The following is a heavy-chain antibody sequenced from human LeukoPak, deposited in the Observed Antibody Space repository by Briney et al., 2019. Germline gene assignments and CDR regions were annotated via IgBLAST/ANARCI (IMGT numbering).Heavy chain of an antibody. Sequence: PGGSLRLSCAASGFIFSHYEMNWIRQAPGKGLEWISYISSSGAAIHYADSVRGRFTISRDNARESLYLQMNSLRAEDTAVYYCARESPDWFDLWGQGTLVTVSS. CDR1: GFIFSHYE. CDR2: ISSSGAAI. J-gene: IGHJ5*02. V-gene: IGHV3-48*03. CDR3: ARESPDWFDL.